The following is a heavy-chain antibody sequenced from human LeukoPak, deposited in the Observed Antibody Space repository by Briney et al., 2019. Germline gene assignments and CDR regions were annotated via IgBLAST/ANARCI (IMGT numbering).Heavy chain of an antibody. Sequence: ASVKVSCKAYGYTFAGYYLHWFRQAPGQGLECVGWIRPNSGATSYAQKFQGRVTMTRDTSINTSYMELSSLRSDDSAVYYCATTGANWANDYWGQGTPVTVSS. D-gene: IGHD4/OR15-4a*01. CDR3: ATTGANWANDY. J-gene: IGHJ4*02. CDR2: IRPNSGAT. V-gene: IGHV1-2*02. CDR1: GYTFAGYY.